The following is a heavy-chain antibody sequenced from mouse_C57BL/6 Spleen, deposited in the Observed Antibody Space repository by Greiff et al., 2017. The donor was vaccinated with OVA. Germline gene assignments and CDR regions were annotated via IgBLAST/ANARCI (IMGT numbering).Heavy chain of an antibody. D-gene: IGHD1-1*01. J-gene: IGHJ2*01. V-gene: IGHV1-66*01. CDR2: IYPGSGNT. Sequence: QVQLQQSGPELVKPGASVKISCKASGYSFTSYYIHWVKQRPGQGLAWIGWIYPGSGNTKYNEKFKGKATLTADTSSSTAYMQISSLTSEDSAVYYCARGYYGSIHYFDYWGQGTTLTVSS. CDR1: GYSFTSYY. CDR3: ARGYYGSIHYFDY.